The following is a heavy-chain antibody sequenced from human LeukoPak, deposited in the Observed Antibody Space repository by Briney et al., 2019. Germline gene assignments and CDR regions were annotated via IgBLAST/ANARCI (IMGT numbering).Heavy chain of an antibody. D-gene: IGHD5-12*01. Sequence: GESLKISCKGSGYSFTSYWIGWVRPMPGKGLEWMGIIYPGDSDTRYSPSFQGQVTISADKSISTAYLQWSSLKASDTAMYYCASPGRGYSGYDGDAFDVWGQGTMVTVSS. CDR1: GYSFTSYW. V-gene: IGHV5-51*01. CDR2: IYPGDSDT. CDR3: ASPGRGYSGYDGDAFDV. J-gene: IGHJ3*01.